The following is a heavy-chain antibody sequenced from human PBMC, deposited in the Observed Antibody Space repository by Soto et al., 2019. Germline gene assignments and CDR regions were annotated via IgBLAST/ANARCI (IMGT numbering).Heavy chain of an antibody. CDR3: ATRREGYDYIWGSYRYTVVGAFDI. Sequence: QLQLQESGPGLVKPSETLSLTCTVSGGSISSSSYYWGWIRQPPGKGLEWIGRIYYSGSTYYNPSLKRRVTISVDPSKDHLSLKLSSVTAADTAVDYCATRREGYDYIWGSYRYTVVGAFDIWGQGTMVPVSS. CDR2: IYYSGST. J-gene: IGHJ3*02. D-gene: IGHD3-16*02. CDR1: GGSISSSSYY. V-gene: IGHV4-39*01.